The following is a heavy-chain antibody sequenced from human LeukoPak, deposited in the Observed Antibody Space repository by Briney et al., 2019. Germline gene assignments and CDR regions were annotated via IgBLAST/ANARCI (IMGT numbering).Heavy chain of an antibody. D-gene: IGHD6-25*01. CDR1: GGSSSRSTYY. J-gene: IGHJ4*02. CDR2: VYYRGNT. V-gene: IGHV4-39*01. Sequence: PSETLSLTCTVSGGSSSRSTYYWGWIRQPPGKGLEWIGTVYYRGNTYYNPSLKSRITISVDTSKNQFSLTLSSVTAADTAVYYCARPPVAAPTSYFDYWGQGILVTVSS. CDR3: ARPPVAAPTSYFDY.